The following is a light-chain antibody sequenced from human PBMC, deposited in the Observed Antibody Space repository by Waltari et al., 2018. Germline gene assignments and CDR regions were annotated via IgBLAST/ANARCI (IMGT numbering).Light chain of an antibody. V-gene: IGKV1-9*01. CDR1: EGISTY. J-gene: IGKJ4*01. Sequence: IQLTQSPSSLSASVGDKVTITCRASEGISTYLAWYQQQPGKAPKLLIYGASTLQSGVPSRCSGSGSGTDFTLTISSLQPGDFATYYCQQLDKYPLTFGGGTKVEIK. CDR3: QQLDKYPLT. CDR2: GAS.